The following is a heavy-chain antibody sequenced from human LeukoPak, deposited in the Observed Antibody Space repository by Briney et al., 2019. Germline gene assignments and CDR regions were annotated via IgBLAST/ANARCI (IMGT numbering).Heavy chain of an antibody. Sequence: PSETLSLTCTVSGGSISSSSYYWGWIRQPPGKGLEWIGSIYYSGSTYYNPSLKSRVTISVDTSKNQFSLKLSSVTAADTAVYYCARQGFDWSLDYWGQGTLVTVSS. CDR3: ARQGFDWSLDY. V-gene: IGHV4-39*01. CDR1: GGSISSSSYY. CDR2: IYYSGST. J-gene: IGHJ4*02. D-gene: IGHD3-9*01.